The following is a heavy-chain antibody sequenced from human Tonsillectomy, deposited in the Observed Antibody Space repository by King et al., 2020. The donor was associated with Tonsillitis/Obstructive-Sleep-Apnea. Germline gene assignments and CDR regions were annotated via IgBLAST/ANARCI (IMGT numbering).Heavy chain of an antibody. Sequence: VQLVESGGGLVQPGGSLRLSCAASGFTFSTYGMSWVRQAPGKGPEWVSVISGSGNSTYYSDSVKGRFTISRDNSKNTLYLQMNSLRTEDTAVYYCANDHRGGRYCIGNSCPTFGMDVWGQGTTVTVSS. V-gene: IGHV3-23*04. D-gene: IGHD2-15*01. CDR3: ANDHRGGRYCIGNSCPTFGMDV. CDR1: GFTFSTYG. J-gene: IGHJ6*02. CDR2: ISGSGNST.